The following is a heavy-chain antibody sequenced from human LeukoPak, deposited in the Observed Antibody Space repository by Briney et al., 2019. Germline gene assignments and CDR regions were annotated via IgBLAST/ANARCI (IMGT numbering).Heavy chain of an antibody. Sequence: SETLSLTCTVSGGSISSSNYFWGWIRQPPGKGLEWIASFYYSGNTYYSPSLKSRVTISVDTSKNQFSLKLSSVTATDTAVYYCARHSQGSGSRSNQFYYSMDVWGQGTTFTVSS. CDR2: FYYSGNT. CDR3: ARHSQGSGSRSNQFYYSMDV. J-gene: IGHJ6*02. D-gene: IGHD3-10*01. V-gene: IGHV4-39*01. CDR1: GGSISSSNYF.